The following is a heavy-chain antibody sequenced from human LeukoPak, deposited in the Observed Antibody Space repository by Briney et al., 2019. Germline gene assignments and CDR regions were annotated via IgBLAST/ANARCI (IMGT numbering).Heavy chain of an antibody. V-gene: IGHV3-21*01. CDR1: GFSFSSYS. CDR2: ISSSSSYI. CDR3: ATRGGLWLQTESWFDP. D-gene: IGHD5-18*01. J-gene: IGHJ5*02. Sequence: GGSLRLSCAASGFSFSSYSMNWVRQAPGKGLEWVSSISSSSSYIYYADSVKGRFTISRDNAKNSLYLQMNSLRAEDTAVYYCATRGGLWLQTESWFDPWGQGTLVTVSS.